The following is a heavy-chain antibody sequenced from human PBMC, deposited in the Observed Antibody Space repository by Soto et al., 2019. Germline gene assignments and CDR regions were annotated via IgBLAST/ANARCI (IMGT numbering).Heavy chain of an antibody. V-gene: IGHV3-30*18. CDR3: EKDYVRIAVAGTLDY. CDR2: ISYDGSNK. J-gene: IGHJ4*02. Sequence: GGSLRLSCAASGFTFSSYGMHWVRQAPGKGLEWVAVISYDGSNKYYADSVKGRFTISRDNSKNTLYLQMNSLRAEDTAVYYCEKDYVRIAVAGTLDYWGQGTLVTVSS. D-gene: IGHD6-19*01. CDR1: GFTFSSYG.